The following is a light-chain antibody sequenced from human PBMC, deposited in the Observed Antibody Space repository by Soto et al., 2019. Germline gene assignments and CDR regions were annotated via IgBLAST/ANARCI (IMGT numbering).Light chain of an antibody. V-gene: IGLV2-14*01. CDR3: SSYTCSSSPLV. Sequence: QSVLTQPASVSGSPGQSITISCTGTSSDVGGYNYVSWYQQHPGKAPKLMIYEVSNRPSGVSNRFSGSKSGNTASLTISGPEVEDEAEYYCSSYTCSSSPLVFGGGTKLTVL. CDR1: SSDVGGYNY. CDR2: EVS. J-gene: IGLJ3*02.